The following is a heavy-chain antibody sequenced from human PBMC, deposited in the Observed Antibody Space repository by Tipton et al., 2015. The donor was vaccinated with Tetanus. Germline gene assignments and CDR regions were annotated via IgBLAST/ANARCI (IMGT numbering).Heavy chain of an antibody. V-gene: IGHV4-39*01. CDR3: ARYKTSLVTPGKYFDS. D-gene: IGHD4-23*01. CDR1: GASISSNTYY. Sequence: TLSLTCTVSGASISSNTYYWGWIRQPPGKGLEWIASVSYSGSTYYNPSLKSRVTMSLDTSKNQFSVRLTSVTAADTAVYYCARYKTSLVTPGKYFDSWGQGALVTVSS. CDR2: VSYSGST. J-gene: IGHJ4*02.